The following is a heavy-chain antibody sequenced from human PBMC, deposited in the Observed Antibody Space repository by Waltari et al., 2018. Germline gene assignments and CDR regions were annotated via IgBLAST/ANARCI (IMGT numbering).Heavy chain of an antibody. CDR1: GYSISRGYY. V-gene: IGHV4-38-2*02. Sequence: QVLLQESGPGLLKSSETLSLTCTVSGYSISRGYYWAWIRQPPGKGLEWIASIYHTGDTYQNPSLKSRVTISIDTSKNFFSLKLDSVTAADTAVYFCARATVGSTTTESFDIWGQGTLVSVSS. CDR3: ARATVGSTTTESFDI. D-gene: IGHD1-26*01. CDR2: IYHTGDT. J-gene: IGHJ3*02.